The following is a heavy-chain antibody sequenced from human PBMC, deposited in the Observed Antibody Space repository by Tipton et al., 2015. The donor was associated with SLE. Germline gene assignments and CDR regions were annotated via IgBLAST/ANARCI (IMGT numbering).Heavy chain of an antibody. Sequence: TLSLTCTVSGGSISSYYWSWIRQPPGKGLEWIGDIYYSGSTNYNPSLKSRVTISVDTSKNQFSLKLSSVTAADTAVYYCARGLVANIVATFYFDYWGQGTLVTVSS. D-gene: IGHD5-12*01. CDR2: IYYSGST. V-gene: IGHV4-59*01. J-gene: IGHJ4*02. CDR3: ARGLVANIVATFYFDY. CDR1: GGSISSYY.